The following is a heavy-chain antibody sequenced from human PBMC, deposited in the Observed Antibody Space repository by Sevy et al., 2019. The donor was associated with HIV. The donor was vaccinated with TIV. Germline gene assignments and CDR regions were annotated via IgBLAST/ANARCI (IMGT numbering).Heavy chain of an antibody. V-gene: IGHV3-23*01. CDR2: ISGSGGST. CDR3: AKPYIFGGSSWYPNWFDP. Sequence: RGCLRLSCAASGFTFSSYAMSWVRQAPGKGLEWVSAISGSGGSTYYADSVKGRFTISRDNSKNTLYLQMNSLRAEDTVVYYCAKPYIFGGSSWYPNWFDPWGQGTLVIVSS. J-gene: IGHJ5*02. D-gene: IGHD6-13*01. CDR1: GFTFSSYA.